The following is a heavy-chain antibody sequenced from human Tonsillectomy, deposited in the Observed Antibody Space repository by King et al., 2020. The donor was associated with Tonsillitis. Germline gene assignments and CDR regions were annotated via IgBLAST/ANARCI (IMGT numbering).Heavy chain of an antibody. CDR2: ISSSSSTI. Sequence: VQLVESGGGLVQPGGSLRLSCAASGFTFSSYSMNWVRQAPGKGLEWVSYISSSSSTIYYADSVKGRFTISRDNAKNSLYLQMNSLRAEDTAVYYCARGRGYSSTWYELFFDYWGQGTLLTVSS. CDR1: GFTFSSYS. CDR3: ARGRGYSSTWYELFFDY. V-gene: IGHV3-48*01. J-gene: IGHJ4*02. D-gene: IGHD6-13*01.